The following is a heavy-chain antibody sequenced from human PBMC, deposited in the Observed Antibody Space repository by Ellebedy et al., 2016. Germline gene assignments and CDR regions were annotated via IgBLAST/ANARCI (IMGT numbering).Heavy chain of an antibody. D-gene: IGHD6-13*01. CDR1: GGSFSGYY. CDR3: ARGREGSSWYLFHYYMDV. J-gene: IGHJ6*03. Sequence: SETLSLXXAVYGGSFSGYYWSWIRQPPGKGLEWIGEINHSGSTNYNPSLKSRVTISVDTSKNQFSLKLSSVTAADTAVYYCARGREGSSWYLFHYYMDVWGKGTTVTVSS. CDR2: INHSGST. V-gene: IGHV4-34*01.